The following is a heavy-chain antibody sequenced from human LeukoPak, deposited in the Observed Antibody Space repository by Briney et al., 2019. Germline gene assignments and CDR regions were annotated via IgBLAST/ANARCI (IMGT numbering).Heavy chain of an antibody. V-gene: IGHV3-30*02. CDR2: IRSDGSNE. Sequence: GGSLRLSCAASGFTFSSYGMHWVRQAPGKGLEWVAFIRSDGSNEYYTGSVKGRFTISRDNSKNTLSLQMNSLRAEGTALYYCAKDRTKYCSGGTCYSSYSFDYWGQGTLVTVSS. CDR3: AKDRTKYCSGGTCYSSYSFDY. CDR1: GFTFSSYG. D-gene: IGHD2-15*01. J-gene: IGHJ4*02.